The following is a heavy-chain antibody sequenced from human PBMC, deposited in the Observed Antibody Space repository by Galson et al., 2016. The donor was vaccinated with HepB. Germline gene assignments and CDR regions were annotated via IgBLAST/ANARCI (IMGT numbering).Heavy chain of an antibody. CDR3: VKVRGSGRPFYFQY. CDR1: GFTFSSDV. Sequence: SLRLSCAASGFTFSSDVMSWVHQAPGKGLEWVSDISPSGGVTYYADSVEGRFTTSRDNSRITLYLEMDRLRVEDTALYYCVKVRGSGRPFYFQYWGQGTLVTVSS. V-gene: IGHV3-23*01. CDR2: ISPSGGVT. D-gene: IGHD3-10*01. J-gene: IGHJ4*02.